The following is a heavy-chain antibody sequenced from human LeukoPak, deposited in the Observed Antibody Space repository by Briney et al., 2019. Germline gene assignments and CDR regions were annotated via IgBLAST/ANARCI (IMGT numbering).Heavy chain of an antibody. D-gene: IGHD3-9*01. V-gene: IGHV3-15*01. CDR1: GFTFDDYG. Sequence: GGSLRLSCAASGFTFDDYGMSWVRQAPGKGLEWVGRIKSKTDGGTTDYAAPVKGRFTISRDDSKNTLYLQMNSLKTEDTAVYYCTSDYDILTGYYKSDAFDIWGQGTMVTVSS. CDR3: TSDYDILTGYYKSDAFDI. J-gene: IGHJ3*02. CDR2: IKSKTDGGTT.